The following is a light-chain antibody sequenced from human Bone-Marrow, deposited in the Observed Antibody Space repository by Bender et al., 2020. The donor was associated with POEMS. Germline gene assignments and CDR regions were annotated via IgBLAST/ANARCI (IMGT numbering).Light chain of an antibody. Sequence: SYELTQPPSVSVSPGQTASITCSGHQLGDKFACWYQQKPGQSPVLVIYQNSKRPSGIPERFSGSNSGNTATLTISRVEAGDEADYYCQVWDSSLFYVFGTGTKVTVL. CDR1: QLGDKF. CDR2: QNS. V-gene: IGLV3-1*01. CDR3: QVWDSSLFYV. J-gene: IGLJ1*01.